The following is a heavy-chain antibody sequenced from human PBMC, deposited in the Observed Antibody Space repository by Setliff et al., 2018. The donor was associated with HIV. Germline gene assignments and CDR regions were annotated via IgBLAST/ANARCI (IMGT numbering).Heavy chain of an antibody. CDR1: GFTFDDYA. J-gene: IGHJ4*02. CDR2: ISWNSGNI. V-gene: IGHV3-9*01. D-gene: IGHD3-10*01. Sequence: PGGSLSLSCAASGFTFDDYAMHWVRQAPGKGLEWVSSISWNSGNIGYADSVKGRFTISGDNAKNSLYLQMNSLRAEDTALYYCAKDSSGGYYSFYYFDYWGQGTLVTVSS. CDR3: AKDSSGGYYSFYYFDY.